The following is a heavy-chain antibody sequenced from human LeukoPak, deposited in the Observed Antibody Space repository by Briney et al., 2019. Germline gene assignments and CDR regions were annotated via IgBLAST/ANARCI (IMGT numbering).Heavy chain of an antibody. CDR2: ISYDGSNK. Sequence: GGSLRLSCAAFGFTFSSYAMHWVRQAPGKGLEWVAVISYDGSNKYYADSVKGRFTISRDNSKNTLYLQVNSLRAEDTAVYYCAWGYDPLDYWGQGTLVTVSS. CDR1: GFTFSSYA. V-gene: IGHV3-30-3*01. J-gene: IGHJ4*02. CDR3: AWGYDPLDY. D-gene: IGHD5-12*01.